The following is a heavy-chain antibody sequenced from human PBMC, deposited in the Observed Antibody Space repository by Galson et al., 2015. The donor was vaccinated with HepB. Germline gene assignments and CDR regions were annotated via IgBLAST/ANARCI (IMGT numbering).Heavy chain of an antibody. J-gene: IGHJ5*02. CDR3: TTDVYYSTYWSWLDP. Sequence: SLRLSCAASGFPFNNAWMTWVRQAPGMGLEWVGRIKSKTDGETTDYAAPVKGRFTISRDDSKNRLYLQMNNLKTEDTAVYNCTTDVYYSTYWSWLDPWGQGTLVTVSS. V-gene: IGHV3-15*01. CDR2: IKSKTDGETT. CDR1: GFPFNNAW. D-gene: IGHD2-8*02.